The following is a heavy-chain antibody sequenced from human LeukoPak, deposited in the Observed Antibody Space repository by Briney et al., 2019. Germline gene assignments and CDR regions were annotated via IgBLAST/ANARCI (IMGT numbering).Heavy chain of an antibody. J-gene: IGHJ4*02. Sequence: GGSLRLSCAASGFTFSSYAMSWVRQAPGKGLEWVSAISGSGGSTYYADSVKGRFTISRDNSKNTLYLQMNSLRAEDTAVYYCAKAAYCSSTSCYKGGLYYFDYWGQGTLVTVSS. CDR3: AKAAYCSSTSCYKGGLYYFDY. D-gene: IGHD2-2*01. CDR2: ISGSGGST. V-gene: IGHV3-23*01. CDR1: GFTFSSYA.